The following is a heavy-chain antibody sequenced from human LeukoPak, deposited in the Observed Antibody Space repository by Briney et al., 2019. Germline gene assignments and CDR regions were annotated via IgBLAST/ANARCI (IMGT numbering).Heavy chain of an antibody. J-gene: IGHJ6*03. D-gene: IGHD4-17*01. CDR2: IYYSGDT. Sequence: SETLSLTCTVSDGAIAGYSWSWIRQPPGKGLEWIGYIYYSGDTNYNPSLQSRVTVSVDTSKNQFSLKLPSVTAADTAVYYCARANDYGDPLPRYMDVWGKGTTVTVSS. CDR3: ARANDYGDPLPRYMDV. V-gene: IGHV4-59*12. CDR1: DGAIAGYS.